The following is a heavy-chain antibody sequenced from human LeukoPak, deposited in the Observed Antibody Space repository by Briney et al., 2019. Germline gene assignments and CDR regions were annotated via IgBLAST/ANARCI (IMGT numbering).Heavy chain of an antibody. D-gene: IGHD1-7*01. J-gene: IGHJ5*02. V-gene: IGHV3-9*01. CDR3: AKGHMPGTTTNWFDP. CDR2: ISWNSGSI. Sequence: PGGSLRLSCAASGFTFDDYAMHWVRQAPGKGLEWVSGISWNSGSIGYADSVKGRFTISRDNAKNSLYLQMNSLRAEDTALYYCAKGHMPGTTTNWFDPWGQGTLVTVSS. CDR1: GFTFDDYA.